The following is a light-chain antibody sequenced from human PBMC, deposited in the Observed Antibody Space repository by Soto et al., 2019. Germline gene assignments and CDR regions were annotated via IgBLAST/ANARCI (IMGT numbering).Light chain of an antibody. V-gene: IGKV1-13*02. CDR1: QGIGNA. Sequence: AIQMTKSPSALSASVGDRGTISCRASQGIGNALGWYQQKPGKPPKVLIYDASSLESGVPSRFSGSGSGTEFTLTISSLQPDDSATYYCQQCNRYPITFGQGTRLE. CDR3: QQCNRYPIT. CDR2: DAS. J-gene: IGKJ5*01.